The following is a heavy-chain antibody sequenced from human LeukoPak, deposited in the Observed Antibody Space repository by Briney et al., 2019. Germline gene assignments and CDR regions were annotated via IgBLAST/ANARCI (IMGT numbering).Heavy chain of an antibody. J-gene: IGHJ4*02. D-gene: IGHD5-12*01. CDR1: GFTFSSYV. V-gene: IGHV3-23*01. CDR2: ISGCGGST. CDR3: AKGGIGATSY. Sequence: GGSLRLSCAASGFTFSSYVMNWLRQAPGKGVEWVSFISGCGGSTDYADSVKGRFTISRDHSKNPVSLQMSSLRSEDTAVYFFAKGGIGATSYWGQGTLVTVSS.